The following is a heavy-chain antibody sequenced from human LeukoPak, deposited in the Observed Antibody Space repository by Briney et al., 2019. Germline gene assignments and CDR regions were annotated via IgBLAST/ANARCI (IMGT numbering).Heavy chain of an antibody. CDR2: INHSGST. V-gene: IGHV4-34*01. J-gene: IGHJ5*02. CDR3: AREYYYDSSGYPFDP. CDR1: GGSFSGYY. Sequence: SETLSLTCAVYGGSFSGYYWSWIRKPPGKGLEWIGEINHSGSTNYNPSLKSRVTISVDTSKNQFSLKLSSVTAADTAVYYCAREYYYDSSGYPFDPWGQGTLVTVSS. D-gene: IGHD3-22*01.